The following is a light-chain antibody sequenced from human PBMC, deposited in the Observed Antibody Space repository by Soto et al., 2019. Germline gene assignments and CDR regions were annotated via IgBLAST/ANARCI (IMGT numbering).Light chain of an antibody. CDR2: EVS. CDR1: SSDVGGYNY. J-gene: IGLJ2*01. Sequence: QSALTQPPSASGSPGQSVTISCTGTSSDVGGYNYVSWYQQHPGKAPKFLIFEVSRRPSRVPDRFSGSKSGNTASLTVSGLQADDEAHYYCSSYAGSNNPVIFGGGTKLTVL. V-gene: IGLV2-8*01. CDR3: SSYAGSNNPVI.